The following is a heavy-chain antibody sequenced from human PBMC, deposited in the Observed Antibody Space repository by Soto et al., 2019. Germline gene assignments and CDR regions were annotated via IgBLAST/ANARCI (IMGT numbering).Heavy chain of an antibody. CDR1: GFTFTTYT. CDR2: ISGSGGRP. Sequence: PGGSLRLSCAASGFTFTTYTMSWVRQAPGKGLEWVSVISGSGGRPSYADSVQGRFIISRDNPKSTLYLQMNSLRAEDTAVYYCARDQGITFGGVIAHFDYWGQGTLVTVSS. CDR3: ARDQGITFGGVIAHFDY. D-gene: IGHD3-16*02. V-gene: IGHV3-23*01. J-gene: IGHJ4*02.